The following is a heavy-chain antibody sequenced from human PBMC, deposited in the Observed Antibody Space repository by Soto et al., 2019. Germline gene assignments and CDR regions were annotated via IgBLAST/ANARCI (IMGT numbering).Heavy chain of an antibody. CDR2: IYTSGST. CDR1: GGSISSYY. CDR3: ATGRSEVVPGAMDT. Sequence: SETLSLTCTVSGGSISSYYWSWIRQPAGKGLEWIGRIYTSGSTTYNPSLKSRLTMSVDTSKNQFSLRLTSMTAADTAVYYCATGRSEVVPGAMDTWGQGTLVTVSS. D-gene: IGHD2-2*01. V-gene: IGHV4-4*07. J-gene: IGHJ5*02.